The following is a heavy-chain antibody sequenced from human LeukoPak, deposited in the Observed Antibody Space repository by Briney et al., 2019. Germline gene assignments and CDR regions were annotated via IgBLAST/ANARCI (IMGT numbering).Heavy chain of an antibody. V-gene: IGHV1-3*01. CDR2: IDGDSGDT. D-gene: IGHD6-19*01. Sequence: ASVRVSCKASGYTFSAYTIHWVRQAPGQKFEWMGWIDGDSGDTRYSQKFQGRVTFTSDTSASTAYMEPSSLRSEDTAVYYCARGSTSDWPLDYWGQETLVTISS. CDR3: ARGSTSDWPLDY. J-gene: IGHJ4*02. CDR1: GYTFSAYT.